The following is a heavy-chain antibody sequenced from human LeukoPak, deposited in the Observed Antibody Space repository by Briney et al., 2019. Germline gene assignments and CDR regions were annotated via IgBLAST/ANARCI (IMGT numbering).Heavy chain of an antibody. CDR1: GDSINNSNYY. CDR3: ARISVLYDFWKYYMDV. V-gene: IGHV4-39*07. J-gene: IGHJ6*03. CDR2: IYYSGST. Sequence: PSETLSLTCTVSGDSINNSNYYWGWIRQPPGKGLEWIGSIYYSGSTYYNPSLKSRVTISVDTSKNQFSLKLSSVTAADTAVYYCARISVLYDFWKYYMDVWGKGTTVTVSS. D-gene: IGHD3-3*01.